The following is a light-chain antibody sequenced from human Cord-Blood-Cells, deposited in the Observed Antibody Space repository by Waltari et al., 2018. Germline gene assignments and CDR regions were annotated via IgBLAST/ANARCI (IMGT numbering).Light chain of an antibody. CDR2: AAS. Sequence: DIQMTQSPSSLSASVGERVTITCLASQSISSYLNWYQQKPGKAPKLLIYAASSLQSGVPSRFSGSGSGTDITLTISSLQPEDFATYYCQQSYSTPHTFGGGTKVEIK. J-gene: IGKJ4*01. CDR1: QSISSY. V-gene: IGKV1-39*01. CDR3: QQSYSTPHT.